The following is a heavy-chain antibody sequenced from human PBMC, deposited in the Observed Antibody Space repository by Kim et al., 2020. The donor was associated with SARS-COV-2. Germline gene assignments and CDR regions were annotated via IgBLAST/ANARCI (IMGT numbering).Heavy chain of an antibody. V-gene: IGHV4-34*01. J-gene: IGHJ6*02. CDR2: INHSGST. Sequence: SETLSLTCAVYGGSFSGYYWSWIRQPPGKGLEWIGEINHSGSTNYNPSLKSRVTISVDTSKNQFSLKLSSVTAADTAVYYCASLISGALGVSWGNPWYYYGMDVWGQGTTVTVSS. D-gene: IGHD1-26*01. CDR1: GGSFSGYY. CDR3: ASLISGALGVSWGNPWYYYGMDV.